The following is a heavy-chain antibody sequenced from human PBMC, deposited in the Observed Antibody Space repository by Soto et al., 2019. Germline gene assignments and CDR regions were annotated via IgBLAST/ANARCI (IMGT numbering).Heavy chain of an antibody. D-gene: IGHD6-6*01. V-gene: IGHV4-30-4*01. CDR1: GGSISSGDYY. CDR3: ARTLNIAARPSTQYYYYYGMDV. CDR2: IYYSGST. Sequence: SETLSLTCTVSGGSISSGDYYWTWIRQPPGKGLEWIGYIYYSGSTYYNPSLKSRVTISVDTSKNQFSLKLSSVTAADTAVYYCARTLNIAARPSTQYYYYYGMDVWVQGTTVTVSS. J-gene: IGHJ6*02.